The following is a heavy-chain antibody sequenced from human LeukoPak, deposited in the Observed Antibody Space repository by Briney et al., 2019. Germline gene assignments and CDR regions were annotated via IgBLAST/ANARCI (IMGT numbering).Heavy chain of an antibody. V-gene: IGHV3-30*02. J-gene: IGHJ4*02. CDR2: IRYDGSNK. CDR3: AKGGAMGDIVVVPAAMDY. Sequence: GGSLRLSCAASGFTFSSYGMHWVRQAPGKGLEWVAFIRYDGSNKYYADSVKGRFTISRDNSKNTLYLQMNSLRAEDTAVYYCAKGGAMGDIVVVPAAMDYWGQGTLVTVSS. CDR1: GFTFSSYG. D-gene: IGHD2-2*01.